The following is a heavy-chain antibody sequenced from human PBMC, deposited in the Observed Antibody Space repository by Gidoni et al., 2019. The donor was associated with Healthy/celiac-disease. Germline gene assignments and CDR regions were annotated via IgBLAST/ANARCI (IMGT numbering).Heavy chain of an antibody. CDR2: ISYDGSNK. CDR3: ARDGTVLLWFGELLGYFDY. D-gene: IGHD3-10*01. V-gene: IGHV3-30-3*01. Sequence: QVQLVESGGGVVQPGRSLRLSCAASGFSFSSFAMPWVRQAPGKGLEWVAVISYDGSNKYYADSVKGRFTISRDNSKNTLYLQMNSLRAEDTAVYYCARDGTVLLWFGELLGYFDYWGQGTLVTVSS. CDR1: GFSFSSFA. J-gene: IGHJ4*02.